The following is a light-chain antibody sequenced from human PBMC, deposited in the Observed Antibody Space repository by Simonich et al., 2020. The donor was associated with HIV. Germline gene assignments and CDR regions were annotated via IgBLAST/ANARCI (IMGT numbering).Light chain of an antibody. J-gene: IGKJ1*01. Sequence: DIVMTQSPDSLAVSLGERATINCKSSQSVLYSSNNKNYLAWYQQKPVHPPNRLIYWASTRESGVPDRFSASGSGTDFTLTISSLQAEDVAIYYCQQYYSTPPTFGQGTKVEIK. V-gene: IGKV4-1*01. CDR1: QSVLYSSNNKNY. CDR3: QQYYSTPPT. CDR2: WAS.